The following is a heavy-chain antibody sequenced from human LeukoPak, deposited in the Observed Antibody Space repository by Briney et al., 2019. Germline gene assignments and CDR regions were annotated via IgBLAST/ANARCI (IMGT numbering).Heavy chain of an antibody. CDR3: ARGRFRQLGWFDP. Sequence: SETLSLTCAVYGGSFSGYYWSWIRQPPGKGLEWIGEINHSGSTNYNPSLKSRVTISVDTSKNQFSLKLSSVTAAGTAVYYCARGRFRQLGWFDPWGQGTLVTVSS. V-gene: IGHV4-34*01. D-gene: IGHD6-13*01. CDR1: GGSFSGYY. CDR2: INHSGST. J-gene: IGHJ5*02.